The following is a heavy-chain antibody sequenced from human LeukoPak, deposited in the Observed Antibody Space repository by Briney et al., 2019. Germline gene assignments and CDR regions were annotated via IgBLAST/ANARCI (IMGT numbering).Heavy chain of an antibody. Sequence: SETLSLTCTVSGGSISSYYWSWIRQPPGKGLEWIGYIYYSGSTNYNPSLKSQVTISVDTSKNQFSLKLSSVTAADTAVYYCARSRRDGYNDYWGQGTLVTVSS. CDR1: GGSISSYY. D-gene: IGHD5-24*01. J-gene: IGHJ4*02. CDR2: IYYSGST. CDR3: ARSRRDGYNDY. V-gene: IGHV4-59*08.